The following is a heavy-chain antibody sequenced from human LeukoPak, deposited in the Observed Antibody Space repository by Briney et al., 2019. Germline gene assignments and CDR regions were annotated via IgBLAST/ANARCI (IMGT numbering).Heavy chain of an antibody. D-gene: IGHD6-13*01. J-gene: IGHJ3*02. CDR1: GGSISSSSYY. CDR3: ARKSWSEAFDI. V-gene: IGHV4-39*07. Sequence: SETLSLTCTVSGGSISSSSYYWGWIRQPPGKGLEWIGSIYYSGSTYYNPSLKSRVTISVDTSKNQFSLKLSSVTAADTAVYYCARKSWSEAFDIWGQGTMVTVSS. CDR2: IYYSGST.